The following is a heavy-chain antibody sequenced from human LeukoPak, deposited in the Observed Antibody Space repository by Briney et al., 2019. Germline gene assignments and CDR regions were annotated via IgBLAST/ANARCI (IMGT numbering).Heavy chain of an antibody. J-gene: IGHJ1*01. Sequence: PGGSLRLSCAASGFTFSSYAMSWVRQAPGKGLEWVSAISGSGSSTYYADSVKGRFTISRDNSKNTLYLQMNSLRAEDTAVYYCAKTRASSWFRNAEYFQHWGQGTLVTVSS. CDR2: ISGSGSST. CDR3: AKTRASSWFRNAEYFQH. V-gene: IGHV3-23*01. D-gene: IGHD6-13*01. CDR1: GFTFSSYA.